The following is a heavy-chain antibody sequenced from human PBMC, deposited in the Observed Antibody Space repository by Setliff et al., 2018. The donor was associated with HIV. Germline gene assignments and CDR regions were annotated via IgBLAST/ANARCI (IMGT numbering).Heavy chain of an antibody. CDR2: IYYTGFA. CDR3: TRECRGEPSMATILIDY. V-gene: IGHV4-39*02. CDR1: GDTISSGCYF. D-gene: IGHD5-12*01. J-gene: IGHJ4*02. Sequence: PSETLSLTCSVSGDTISSGCYFWGWIRQTPGKGLEWIGNIYYTGFAYYNPSLKSRVTISLDTSKTHFFLNLTSVTAEDTAVYFCTRECRGEPSMATILIDYWGQGKLVTVSS.